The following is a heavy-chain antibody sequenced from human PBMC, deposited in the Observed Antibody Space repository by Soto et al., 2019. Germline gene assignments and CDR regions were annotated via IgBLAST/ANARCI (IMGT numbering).Heavy chain of an antibody. D-gene: IGHD3-10*01. V-gene: IGHV2-5*02. CDR2: IYWDDDK. CDR1: GFSLSTSGVG. Sequence: QITLKESGPPLVKPTQTLTLTCTFSGFSLSTSGVGVGWIRQPPGKALEWLALIYWDDDKRYSPSLKSRLTITKDTSKNQVVLTMTNMDPVDTATYYCAHRSYYGSGSYSGWFDPWGQGTLVTVSS. J-gene: IGHJ5*02. CDR3: AHRSYYGSGSYSGWFDP.